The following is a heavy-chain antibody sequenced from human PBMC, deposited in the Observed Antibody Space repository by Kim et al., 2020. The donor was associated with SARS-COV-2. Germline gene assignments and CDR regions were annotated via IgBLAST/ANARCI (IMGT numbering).Heavy chain of an antibody. Sequence: KGRFTSSRDNAKNSLYLQMNSLRAEDTAVYYCARDIVGASTDWYYDYMDVWGKGTTVTVSS. CDR3: ARDIVGASTDWYYDYMDV. J-gene: IGHJ6*03. V-gene: IGHV3-48*03. D-gene: IGHD1-26*01.